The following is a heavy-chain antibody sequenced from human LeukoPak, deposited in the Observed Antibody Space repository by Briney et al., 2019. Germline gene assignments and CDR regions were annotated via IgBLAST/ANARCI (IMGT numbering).Heavy chain of an antibody. CDR2: INPNSGGT. D-gene: IGHD5-24*01. V-gene: IGHV1-2*02. CDR1: GYTFTGYY. CDR3: ARAGDPDGYNSGDFDY. J-gene: IGHJ4*02. Sequence: ASVKVSCKASGYTFTGYYMHWVRQAPGQGLEWMGWINPNSGGTNYAQKFQGRVTMTRDTSISTAYMELSRLRSDDTAVCYCARAGDPDGYNSGDFDYWGQGTLVTVSS.